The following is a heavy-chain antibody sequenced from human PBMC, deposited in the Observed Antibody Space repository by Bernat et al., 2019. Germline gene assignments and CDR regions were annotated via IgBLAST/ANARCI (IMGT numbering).Heavy chain of an antibody. CDR2: IWYDGSNK. Sequence: VQLLESGGGLVQPGGSLRLSCAASGFTFSSYGMHWVRQAPGKGLEWVAVIWYDGSNKYYADSVKGRFTISRDNSKNTLYLQMNSLRAEDTAVYYCARDLAVAAADAFDYWGQGTLVTVSS. J-gene: IGHJ4*02. CDR3: ARDLAVAAADAFDY. D-gene: IGHD6-13*01. V-gene: IGHV3-33*01. CDR1: GFTFSSYG.